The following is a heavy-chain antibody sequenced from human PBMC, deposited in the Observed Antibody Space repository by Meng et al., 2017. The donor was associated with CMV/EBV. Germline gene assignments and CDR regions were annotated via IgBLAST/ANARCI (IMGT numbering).Heavy chain of an antibody. CDR1: GFTFSSYS. CDR3: ARDRRGYCSSTSCYYHYYYGMDV. CDR2: ISSSSSYI. J-gene: IGHJ6*02. Sequence: GESLKISCAASGFTFSSYSMNWVHQAPGKGLEWVSSISSSSSYIYYADSVKGRFTISRDNAKNSLYLQMNSLRAEDTAVYYCARDRRGYCSSTSCYYHYYYGMDVWGQGTTVTVSS. V-gene: IGHV3-21*01. D-gene: IGHD2-2*01.